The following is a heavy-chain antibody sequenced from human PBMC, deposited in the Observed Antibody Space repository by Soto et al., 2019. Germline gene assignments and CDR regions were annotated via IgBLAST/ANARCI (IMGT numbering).Heavy chain of an antibody. J-gene: IGHJ6*02. V-gene: IGHV1-69*13. D-gene: IGHD6-13*01. CDR3: ARFVAAAGTKEWGYYYYGMDV. CDR2: IIPIFGTA. Sequence: SVKVSCKASGGTFSSYAISWVRQAPGQGLEWMGGIIPIFGTANYAQKFQGRVTITADESTSTAYMELSSLRSEDTAVYYCARFVAAAGTKEWGYYYYGMDVWGQGTTVTVSS. CDR1: GGTFSSYA.